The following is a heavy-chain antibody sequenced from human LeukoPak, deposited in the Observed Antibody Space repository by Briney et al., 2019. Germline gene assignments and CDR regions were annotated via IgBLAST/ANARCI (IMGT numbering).Heavy chain of an antibody. CDR1: GFTFSSYG. CDR3: AKEYSSGCDY. J-gene: IGHJ4*02. V-gene: IGHV3-30*18. D-gene: IGHD6-19*01. Sequence: PGGSLRLSCAASGFTFSSYGMHWVRQAPGKGLEWVAVISYDGSNKYYADSVKGRFTISRDNSKNTLYLQMNSLRAEDTAVYYCAKEYSSGCDYWDQGTLVTVSS. CDR2: ISYDGSNK.